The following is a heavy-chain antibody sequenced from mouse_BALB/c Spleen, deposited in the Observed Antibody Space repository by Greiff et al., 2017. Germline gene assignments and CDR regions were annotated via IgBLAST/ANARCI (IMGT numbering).Heavy chain of an antibody. Sequence: EVQLVESGAGLVKPGGSLKLSCAASGFTFSSYAMSWVRQSPEKRLEWVAEISSGGSYTYYPDTVTGRFTNSRDNAKNTLYLEMSSLSAEDTAMYYCACETMITPYYFDYWGQGTTLTVSS. CDR2: ISSGGSYT. D-gene: IGHD2-4*01. J-gene: IGHJ2*01. CDR1: GFTFSSYA. V-gene: IGHV5-9-4*01. CDR3: ACETMITPYYFDY.